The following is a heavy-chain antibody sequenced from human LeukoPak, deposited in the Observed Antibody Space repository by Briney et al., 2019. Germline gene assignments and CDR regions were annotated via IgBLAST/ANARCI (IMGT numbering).Heavy chain of an antibody. CDR3: ARDPYNYGEFDY. Sequence: SETLSLTCTVSGGSISNYYWSWIRQPPGKTLEWIGYIYYTGSTNYNPSLKSRVTMSVDTSKNQFSLRLSSVTTADTAVYYCARDPYNYGEFDYWGQGALVTVSS. CDR1: GGSISNYY. D-gene: IGHD5-18*01. J-gene: IGHJ4*02. CDR2: IYYTGST. V-gene: IGHV4-59*01.